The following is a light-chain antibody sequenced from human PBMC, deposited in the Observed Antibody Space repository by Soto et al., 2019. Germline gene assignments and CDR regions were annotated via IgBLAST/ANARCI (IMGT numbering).Light chain of an antibody. CDR1: QGIAPY. Sequence: DVQMTQSPSSLSAFVGDRVTITCRASQGIAPYLAWFQQKPGKVPKLLIYATSTLQSGVPSRFSGSGSGTDFILTINSLQHEDVGTYYCQKYNSAPLTFGGGTKVEIK. J-gene: IGKJ4*01. CDR2: ATS. CDR3: QKYNSAPLT. V-gene: IGKV1-27*01.